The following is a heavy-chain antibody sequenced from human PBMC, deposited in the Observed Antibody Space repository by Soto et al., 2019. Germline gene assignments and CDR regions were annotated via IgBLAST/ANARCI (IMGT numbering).Heavy chain of an antibody. CDR2: IYPGDSDT. Sequence: LGESLKISCKASGYSFSDYWIGWVRQMPGRGLEWMGIIYPGDSDTRYSASFQGQVTISADKSISTTFLQWSRLTFDDTAVYYCARGETTARNRKYYSTTTAYWGQGTLVTVSS. J-gene: IGHJ4*02. CDR3: ARGETTARNRKYYSTTTAY. D-gene: IGHD3-10*01. V-gene: IGHV5-51*01. CDR1: GYSFSDYW.